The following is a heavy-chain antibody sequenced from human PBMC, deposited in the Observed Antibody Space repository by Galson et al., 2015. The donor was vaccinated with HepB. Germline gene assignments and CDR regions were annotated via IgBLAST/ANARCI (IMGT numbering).Heavy chain of an antibody. CDR2: IVVGSGNT. CDR3: AAAMYYYDSSAYPY. J-gene: IGHJ4*02. Sequence: SVKVSCKASGFTFTSSAMQWVRQARGQRLEWIGWIVVGSGNTNYAQKFQERVTITRDMSTSTAYMELSSLRSEDTAEYYCAAAMYYYDSSAYPYWGQGTLVTVSS. D-gene: IGHD3-22*01. V-gene: IGHV1-58*02. CDR1: GFTFTSSA.